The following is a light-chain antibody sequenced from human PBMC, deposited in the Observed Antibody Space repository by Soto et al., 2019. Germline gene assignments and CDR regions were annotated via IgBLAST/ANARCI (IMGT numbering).Light chain of an antibody. Sequence: AIQLTQSPSSLSASVGDRVTITCRASQGISSALAWYQQKPGKAPKLLIYDASSLESGVPSRFSGSESGTDFTLTISSLQPEDFATYYCQQFNSYPRLTFGGGTKVEIK. CDR1: QGISSA. J-gene: IGKJ4*01. V-gene: IGKV1-13*02. CDR2: DAS. CDR3: QQFNSYPRLT.